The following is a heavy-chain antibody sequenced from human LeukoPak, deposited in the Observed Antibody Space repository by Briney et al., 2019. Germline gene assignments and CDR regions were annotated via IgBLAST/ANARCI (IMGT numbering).Heavy chain of an antibody. J-gene: IGHJ5*02. V-gene: IGHV4-61*02. Sequence: PSQTLSLTCTVSGASINSVNYYWTWVRQPAGKGLEWIGRIYSSGTTSYNPSLKSRVTISLNMSEHQFSLQLSSVTAADAAVYYCAQLRSFYFDPWGRGILVIVSS. CDR1: GASINSVNYY. CDR3: AQLRSFYFDP. CDR2: IYSSGTT. D-gene: IGHD4-17*01.